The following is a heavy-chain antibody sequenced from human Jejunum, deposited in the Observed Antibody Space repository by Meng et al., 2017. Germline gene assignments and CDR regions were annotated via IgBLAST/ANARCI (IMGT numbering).Heavy chain of an antibody. CDR1: GFTFSSYW. V-gene: IGHV3-74*01. CDR3: ARVMRYSGSSWDYFDY. J-gene: IGHJ4*02. CDR2: INSDGSST. Sequence: GGSLRLSCAASGFTFSSYWMHWVRQVPGKGLVWVSRINSDGSSTTYADSVKGRFTISRDNAKNTLYLQMNSLRAEDTAVYYCARVMRYSGSSWDYFDYWGQGTRVTVSS. D-gene: IGHD1-26*01.